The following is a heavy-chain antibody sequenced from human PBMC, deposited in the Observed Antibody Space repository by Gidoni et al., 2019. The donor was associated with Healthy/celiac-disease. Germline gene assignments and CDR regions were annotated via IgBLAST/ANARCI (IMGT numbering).Heavy chain of an antibody. J-gene: IGHJ5*02. D-gene: IGHD2-2*02. V-gene: IGHV5-51*03. CDR3: ARGEGCSSTSCYTWWFDP. CDR1: GYSFTSYW. CDR2: IYPGDSDT. Sequence: EVQLVQSGAEVKKPGESLKISCKGSGYSFTSYWIGWVRQMPGKGLEWMGIIYPGDSDTRYRPSFQGQVTISADKSISTAYLQWSSLKASDTAMYYCARGEGCSSTSCYTWWFDPWGQGTLVTVSS.